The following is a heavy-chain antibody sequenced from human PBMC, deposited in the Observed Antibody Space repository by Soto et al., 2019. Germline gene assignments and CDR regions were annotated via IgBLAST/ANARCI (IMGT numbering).Heavy chain of an antibody. D-gene: IGHD5-18*01. CDR3: AKDHGYSYGLVDY. Sequence: SETLSLTCTVSGGSISSHYWSWIRQPPGQGLEWIGYIYYSGSTNYNPSLKSRVTISVDTSKSQFSLRLSSVTAADTAVYYCAKDHGYSYGLVDYWGQGTLVTVSS. J-gene: IGHJ4*02. V-gene: IGHV4-59*11. CDR2: IYYSGST. CDR1: GGSISSHY.